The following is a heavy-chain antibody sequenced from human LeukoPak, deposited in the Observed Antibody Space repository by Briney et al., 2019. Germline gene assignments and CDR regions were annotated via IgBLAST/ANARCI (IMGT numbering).Heavy chain of an antibody. CDR1: GGSISSGGYY. J-gene: IGHJ3*02. V-gene: IGHV4-61*02. Sequence: SETLSLTCTVSGGSISSGGYYWSWIRQPAGKGLEWIGRIYTSGSTNYNPSLKSRVTISVDTSKNQFSLKLSSVTAADTAVYYCARLDYDFWSGYTNSLDIWGQGTMVTVSS. CDR2: IYTSGST. D-gene: IGHD3-3*01. CDR3: ARLDYDFWSGYTNSLDI.